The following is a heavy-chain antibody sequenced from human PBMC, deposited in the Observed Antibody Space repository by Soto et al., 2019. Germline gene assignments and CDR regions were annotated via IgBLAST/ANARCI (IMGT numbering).Heavy chain of an antibody. CDR1: GYTFTSYG. J-gene: IGHJ4*02. V-gene: IGHV1-18*01. CDR2: ITTDKGKT. Sequence: ASVKVSCKTSGYTFTSYGITWVRQAPGQGLEWMGWITTDKGKTTYAQKFQGRVTMTTDTSTSTAYMELRSLRSDDTALYYRATRSPAFDYWGQGTPVTVSS. CDR3: ATRSPAFDY.